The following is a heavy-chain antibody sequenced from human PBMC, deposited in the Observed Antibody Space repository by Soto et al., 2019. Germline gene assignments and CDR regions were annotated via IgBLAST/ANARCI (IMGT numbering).Heavy chain of an antibody. D-gene: IGHD6-6*01. CDR1: GFTFSSYG. CDR2: LWYDGSNK. CDR3: ARDRVAARQGDYYGIAV. J-gene: IGHJ6*02. Sequence: QVQLVESGGGVVQPGRSLRLSCAASGFTFSSYGMHWVRQAPGKGLEWVAVLWYDGSNKYYADSVKGRFTISRDNSKNTLYRQMNSPRAEDTAVYYSARDRVAARQGDYYGIAVWGQGTTVTVSS. V-gene: IGHV3-33*01.